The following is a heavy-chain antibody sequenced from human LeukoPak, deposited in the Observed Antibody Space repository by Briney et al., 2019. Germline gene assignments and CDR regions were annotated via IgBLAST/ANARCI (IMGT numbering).Heavy chain of an antibody. V-gene: IGHV4-39*07. CDR1: GGSVTTSSFY. CDR2: IYYSGIT. CDR3: AESGPAAGRPDAFDI. J-gene: IGHJ3*02. D-gene: IGHD2-2*01. Sequence: SETLSLACTLSGGSVTTSSFYWAWIRQPPGKGLECIGTIYYSGITYYHSSLKSRVTISVDTSKNQFSLRLNSVTAADPAVYFCAESGPAAGRPDAFDIWGQGTMVTVSS.